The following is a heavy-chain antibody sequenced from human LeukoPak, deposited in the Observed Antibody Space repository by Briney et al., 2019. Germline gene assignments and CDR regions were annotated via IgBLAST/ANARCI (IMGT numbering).Heavy chain of an antibody. CDR2: ISSGSSYI. V-gene: IGHV3-21*01. CDR1: GFTFSSYS. J-gene: IGHJ4*02. D-gene: IGHD3-22*01. Sequence: GGSLRLSCAACGFTFSSYSMNWVREAPGKGLEWVSSISSGSSYIYCADSVKGGFTISRENAKNSLYLQMNSLRAEDTAVYYCARDWGYYDSSGYYYPYYFDYWGQGTLVTVSS. CDR3: ARDWGYYDSSGYYYPYYFDY.